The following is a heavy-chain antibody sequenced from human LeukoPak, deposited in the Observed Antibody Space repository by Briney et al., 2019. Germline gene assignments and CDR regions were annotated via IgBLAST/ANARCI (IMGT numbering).Heavy chain of an antibody. CDR3: ARALVTTPQGYYYGMDV. D-gene: IGHD4-11*01. CDR2: IIPIFGIA. V-gene: IGHV1-69*04. CDR1: GGTFSSYA. J-gene: IGHJ6*02. Sequence: ASVKVSCKASGGTFSSYAISWVRQAPGQGLEWMGRIIPIFGIANYAQKFQGRVTITADKSTSTAYMELSSLRSEDTAVYYCARALVTTPQGYYYGMDVWAREPWSPSP.